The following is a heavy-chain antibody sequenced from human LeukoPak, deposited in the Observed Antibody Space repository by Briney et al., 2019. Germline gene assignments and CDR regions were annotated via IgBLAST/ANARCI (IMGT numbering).Heavy chain of an antibody. Sequence: GGSLRLSCAASGFTFSSYAMHWVRQAPGKGLEWVAVISYDGSNKYYADSVKGRFTISRDNSKNTLYLQMNSLRAEDTAVYYCARGSVAVTTPPIDYWGQGTLVTVSS. CDR3: ARGSVAVTTPPIDY. V-gene: IGHV3-30-3*01. CDR2: ISYDGSNK. CDR1: GFTFSSYA. J-gene: IGHJ4*02. D-gene: IGHD4-17*01.